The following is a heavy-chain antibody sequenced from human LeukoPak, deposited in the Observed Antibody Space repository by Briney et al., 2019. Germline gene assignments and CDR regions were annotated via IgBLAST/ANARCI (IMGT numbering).Heavy chain of an antibody. CDR1: GYTFTGYH. CDR2: INPNSGDT. Sequence: ASVKVSCKASGYTFTGYHMHWVRQAPGQGLEWMGRINPNSGDTNYAQKFQGRVTMTRDTSISTAYVELSRLRPDDTAVYYCARGHPAAVAGLLAYWGQGTLVTVSS. D-gene: IGHD6-19*01. CDR3: ARGHPAAVAGLLAY. J-gene: IGHJ4*02. V-gene: IGHV1-2*06.